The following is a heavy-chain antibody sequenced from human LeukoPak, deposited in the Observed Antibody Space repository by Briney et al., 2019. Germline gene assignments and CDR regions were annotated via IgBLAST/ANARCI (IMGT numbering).Heavy chain of an antibody. Sequence: SQTLSLTCTVSGDSISSGDYYWSWIRQPAGKGLEWIGYIYYSGSTNYNPSLKSRVTISVDTSKNQFSLKLSSVTAADTAVYYCARVRDGYNWSWDWYFDLWGRGTLVTVSS. CDR1: GDSISSGDYY. CDR2: IYYSGST. D-gene: IGHD5-24*01. J-gene: IGHJ2*01. CDR3: ARVRDGYNWSWDWYFDL. V-gene: IGHV4-61*09.